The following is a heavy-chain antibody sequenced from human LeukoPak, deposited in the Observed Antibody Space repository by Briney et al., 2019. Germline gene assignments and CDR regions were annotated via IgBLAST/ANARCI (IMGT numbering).Heavy chain of an antibody. D-gene: IGHD3-16*01. CDR1: GFTFGDYA. CDR2: IRSKAYGGTT. V-gene: IGHV3-49*04. J-gene: IGHJ4*02. Sequence: GRSLRLSCTASGFTFGDYAMSWVRQAPGKGLEWVGFIRSKAYGGTTEYAASVKGRFTISRDDSKSIAYLQMNSLRAEDTAVYFCARDFWGQYYFDKWGQGTLVSVSS. CDR3: ARDFWGQYYFDK.